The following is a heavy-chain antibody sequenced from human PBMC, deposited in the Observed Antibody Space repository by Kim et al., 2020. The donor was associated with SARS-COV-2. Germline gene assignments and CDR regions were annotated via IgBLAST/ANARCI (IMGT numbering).Heavy chain of an antibody. CDR3: ARELGYGDHPEYFQH. D-gene: IGHD4-17*01. V-gene: IGHV3-48*03. J-gene: IGHJ1*01. CDR2: ISSSGSTI. Sequence: GGSLRLSCAASGFTFSSYEMNWVRQAPGKGLEWVSYISSSGSTIYYADSVKGRFTISRDNAKNSLYLQMNSLRAEDTAVYYCARELGYGDHPEYFQHWGQGTLVTVSS. CDR1: GFTFSSYE.